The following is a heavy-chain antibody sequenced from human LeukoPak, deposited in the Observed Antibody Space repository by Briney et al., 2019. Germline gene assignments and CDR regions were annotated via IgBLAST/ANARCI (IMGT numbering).Heavy chain of an antibody. V-gene: IGHV4-34*01. CDR1: GGSFSGYY. J-gene: IGHJ4*02. CDR2: INHSGST. D-gene: IGHD3-3*01. CDR3: ARGYYDFWSGAHNYFDY. Sequence: SETLSLTCAVYGGSFSGYYWSWIRQPPGKGLEWIGEINHSGSTNYNPSLKSRVTISVDTSKSQFSLKLSSVTAADTAVYYCARGYYDFWSGAHNYFDYWGQGTLVTVSS.